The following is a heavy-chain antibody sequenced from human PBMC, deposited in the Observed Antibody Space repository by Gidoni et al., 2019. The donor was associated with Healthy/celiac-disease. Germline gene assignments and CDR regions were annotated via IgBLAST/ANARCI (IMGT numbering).Heavy chain of an antibody. CDR3: ARRYYEFWSGNTVDY. J-gene: IGHJ4*02. CDR2: IYHSGST. CDR1: GYSISRGYY. Sequence: QLQLQASGPGLANPSETLSLTCAVSGYSISRGYYWGWIRQPPGKGLEWIVSIYHSGSTYYNPSLKSRVTISVDTSKNQFSLKLSSVTAADTAVYYCARRYYEFWSGNTVDYWGQGTLVTVSS. D-gene: IGHD3-3*01. V-gene: IGHV4-38-2*01.